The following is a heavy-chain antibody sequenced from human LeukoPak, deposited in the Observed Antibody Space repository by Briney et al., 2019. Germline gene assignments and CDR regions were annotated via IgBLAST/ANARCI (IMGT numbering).Heavy chain of an antibody. CDR3: ARVAPYDFWSGYYYFDY. CDR2: IYSGGST. CDR1: GFTVSSNY. Sequence: PGGSLRLSCAASGFTVSSNYMSWVRQAPGKGLEWGSVIYSGGSTYYADSVKGRFTISRDNSKNTLYLQMNSLRAEDTAVYYCARVAPYDFWSGYYYFDYWGQGTLVTVSS. D-gene: IGHD3-3*01. V-gene: IGHV3-53*01. J-gene: IGHJ4*02.